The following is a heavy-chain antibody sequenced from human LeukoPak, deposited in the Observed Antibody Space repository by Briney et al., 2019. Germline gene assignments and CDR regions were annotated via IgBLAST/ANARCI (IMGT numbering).Heavy chain of an antibody. J-gene: IGHJ3*02. Sequence: ASVKVSCKASGYTFTGYYMHWVRQAPGQGLEWMGWITPNSGGTNYEQKFQGRVTMTRDTSISTAYMELSRLRSDYAAVYYCARDPRAYSSSFKDAFDIWGQGTLVTVSS. D-gene: IGHD2-2*01. V-gene: IGHV1-2*02. CDR2: ITPNSGGT. CDR3: ARDPRAYSSSFKDAFDI. CDR1: GYTFTGYY.